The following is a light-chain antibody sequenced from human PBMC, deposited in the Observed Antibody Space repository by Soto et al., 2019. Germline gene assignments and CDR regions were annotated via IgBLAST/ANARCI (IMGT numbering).Light chain of an antibody. V-gene: IGKV1-33*01. J-gene: IGKJ1*01. CDR1: KDIKNY. CDR3: LHYDDLPWA. CDR2: AAS. Sequence: DIQMTQSPSSLSASVGDRVTITCQANKDIKNYLNWYQQRPGKAPKLLIYAASILETGVPSRFSESGSGIYFTFTISSLQREDGATYYCLHYDDLPWAVGQGTKVAIK.